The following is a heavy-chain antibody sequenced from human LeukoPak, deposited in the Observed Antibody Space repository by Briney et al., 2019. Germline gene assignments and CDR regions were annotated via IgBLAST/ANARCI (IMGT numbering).Heavy chain of an antibody. CDR3: AKAYSSSWYGQYYDY. CDR1: GVTFRNYA. J-gene: IGHJ4*02. CDR2: ISGSGSNT. V-gene: IGHV3-23*01. Sequence: GGSLRLSCAVSGVTFRNYAFSWVRQAPGKGLEWVSIISGSGSNTHYADSVKGRFTISRDNSKNTLYLEMNSLRVEETAVYYCAKAYSSSWYGQYYDYWGQGTLVTVSS. D-gene: IGHD6-13*01.